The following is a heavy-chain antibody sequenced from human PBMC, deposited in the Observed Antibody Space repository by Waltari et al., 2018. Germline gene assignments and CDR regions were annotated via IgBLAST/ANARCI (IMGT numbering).Heavy chain of an antibody. D-gene: IGHD6-19*01. CDR1: GGTFSSYA. CDR2: IIPIFGTA. Sequence: QVQLVQSGAEVKKPGSSVKVSCTASGGTFSSYAISWVRQAPGQGLEWMGGIIPIFGTANYAQKFQGRVTITTDESTSTAYMELSSLRSEDTAVYYCAESDSSGWYEGEYFDLWGRDTLVTVSS. CDR3: AESDSSGWYEGEYFDL. J-gene: IGHJ2*01. V-gene: IGHV1-69*05.